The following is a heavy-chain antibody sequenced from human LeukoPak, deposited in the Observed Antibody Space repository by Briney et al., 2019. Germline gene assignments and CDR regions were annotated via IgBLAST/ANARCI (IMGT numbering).Heavy chain of an antibody. V-gene: IGHV1-69*13. CDR2: IIPIFGIA. CDR3: ARGGLRYFDWLLDY. CDR1: GGPFATYA. D-gene: IGHD3-9*01. J-gene: IGHJ4*02. Sequence: ASVKVSCKASGGPFATYASSWVRQAPGQGLEWVGVIIPIFGIATYAQKFQGRVTITADESTNTAYMELSSLEFEDTAVHYCARGGLRYFDWLLDYWGQGTLVTVSS.